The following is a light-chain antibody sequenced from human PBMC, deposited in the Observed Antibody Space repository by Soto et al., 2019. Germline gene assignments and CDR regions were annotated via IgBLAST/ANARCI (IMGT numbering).Light chain of an antibody. Sequence: DIQMTQSPSSLSASVGDRVTITCRASQSISSSLSWYQQRPGKAPNPLIYLASSLQSGVPLRFSGSGSGTDFPLTISSLQFEDFATYYCQQSYSTPYTFGQGTKLEIK. J-gene: IGKJ2*01. CDR1: QSISSS. V-gene: IGKV1-39*01. CDR3: QQSYSTPYT. CDR2: LAS.